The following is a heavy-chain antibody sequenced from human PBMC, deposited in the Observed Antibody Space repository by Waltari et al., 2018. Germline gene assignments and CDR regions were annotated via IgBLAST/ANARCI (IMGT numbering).Heavy chain of an antibody. CDR1: GFTFSSYA. Sequence: EVQLVESGGGLVQPGGSLRLSCAASGFTFSSYAMHWVRQAPGKGLEYVSAISSNGDSTYYANSVKGRFTISRDNSKNTLYLQMGSLRAEDMAVYYCARDRDYYYDRSGYYDYWGQGALVTVSS. J-gene: IGHJ4*02. D-gene: IGHD3-22*01. V-gene: IGHV3-64*01. CDR3: ARDRDYYYDRSGYYDY. CDR2: ISSNGDST.